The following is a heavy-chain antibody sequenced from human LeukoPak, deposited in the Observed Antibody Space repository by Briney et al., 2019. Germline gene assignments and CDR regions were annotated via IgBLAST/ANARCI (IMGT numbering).Heavy chain of an antibody. CDR2: ISAYNGNT. D-gene: IGHD3-22*01. Sequence: ASVKVSCKASGYTFTSYGISWVRQAPGQGLEWMGWISAYNGNTNYAQKLQGRVTMTTDTSTSTAYMELRSLRSDDTAVYYCARMVSVSSGQSWYYYYGMDVWGQGTTVTVSS. CDR3: ARMVSVSSGQSWYYYYGMDV. CDR1: GYTFTSYG. J-gene: IGHJ6*02. V-gene: IGHV1-18*01.